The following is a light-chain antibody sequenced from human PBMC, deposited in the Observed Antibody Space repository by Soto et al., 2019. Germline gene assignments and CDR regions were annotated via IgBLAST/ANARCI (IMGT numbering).Light chain of an antibody. CDR3: LQHNSYPRP. Sequence: DIQMTQSPSSLSAAVGDRVTFTCQASQDISNYLAWFQQKPGKVPKRLIYAASNLQSGVPSRFTGSGSGTEFSLTISSLQPEDFATYYCLQHNSYPRPFGQGTKVDIX. V-gene: IGKV1-17*03. CDR1: QDISNY. CDR2: AAS. J-gene: IGKJ1*01.